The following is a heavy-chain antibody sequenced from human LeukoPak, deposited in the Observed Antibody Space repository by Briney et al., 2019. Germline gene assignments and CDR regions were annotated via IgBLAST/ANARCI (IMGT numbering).Heavy chain of an antibody. CDR3: ARVGSGWYFDY. Sequence: GGSLRLSCAASGFTFSSYSMNWVRQAPGKGLEWVSSVSSSSSYIYYADSVKGRFTISRDNAKNSLYLQMNSLRAEDTAVYYCARVGSGWYFDYWGQGTLVTVSS. CDR1: GFTFSSYS. D-gene: IGHD6-19*01. J-gene: IGHJ4*02. CDR2: VSSSSSYI. V-gene: IGHV3-21*01.